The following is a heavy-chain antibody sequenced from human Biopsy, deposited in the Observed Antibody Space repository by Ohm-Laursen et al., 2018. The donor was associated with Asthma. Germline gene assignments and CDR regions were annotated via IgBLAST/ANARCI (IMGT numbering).Heavy chain of an antibody. V-gene: IGHV3-53*01. CDR1: GFTFGDYW. CDR3: ARGDSSNWSHYYFDY. J-gene: IGHJ4*02. D-gene: IGHD3-22*01. CDR2: IYSGGTS. Sequence: LSLTCAASGFTFGDYWMSWVRQVPGKGLEWASVIYSGGTSHTADSVRGRFTISRDYSKNTLYLQMHSLRAEDTAVYYCARGDSSNWSHYYFDYWGQGTLVTVSS.